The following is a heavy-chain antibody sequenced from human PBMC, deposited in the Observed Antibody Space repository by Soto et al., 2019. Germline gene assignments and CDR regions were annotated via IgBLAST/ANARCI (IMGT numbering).Heavy chain of an antibody. CDR1: GYTFTAYY. CDR2: INPDRGTT. Sequence: QGHLVQSGAEVRRPGDAVKVSCKTSGYTFTAYYLHWVRQAPGQGLEWMAWINPDRGTTNFGQKFQGRVSLSADTAINTAYLEMTGLTSDDTAVYFCATDPRYSTRWTYFQYYGMQVWGQGTSVTVSS. J-gene: IGHJ6*02. CDR3: ATDPRYSTRWTYFQYYGMQV. V-gene: IGHV1-2*02. D-gene: IGHD2-2*01.